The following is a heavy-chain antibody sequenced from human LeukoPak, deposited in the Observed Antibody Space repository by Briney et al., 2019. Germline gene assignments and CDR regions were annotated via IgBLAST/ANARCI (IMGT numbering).Heavy chain of an antibody. Sequence: PPGGSLRLSCAASGFIVNTNYMTWVRQAPGRGLEWVSFIYADGNTYYADSVKGRFTISRDISKNAVYLQMNSLRAEDTAVYYCARDSYGDANFDSWGQGTLVTVSS. CDR1: GFIVNTNY. CDR3: ARDSYGDANFDS. V-gene: IGHV3-53*01. D-gene: IGHD4-17*01. J-gene: IGHJ4*02. CDR2: IYADGNT.